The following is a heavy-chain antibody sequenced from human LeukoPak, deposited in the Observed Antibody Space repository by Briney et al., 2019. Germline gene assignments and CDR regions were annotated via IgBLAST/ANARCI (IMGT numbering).Heavy chain of an antibody. D-gene: IGHD3-22*01. CDR1: GGTFSSYA. J-gene: IGHJ3*02. CDR3: ARDRNGRGRVTYYYDSSGSPHALDI. CDR2: IIPIFGAA. V-gene: IGHV1-69*05. Sequence: SVKVSCKASGGTFSSYAISWVRQAPGQGLEWMGGIIPIFGAANYAQKFQGRVTITTDESTSTAYMELSSLRSEDTAVYYCARDRNGRGRVTYYYDSSGSPHALDIWGQGTMVTVSS.